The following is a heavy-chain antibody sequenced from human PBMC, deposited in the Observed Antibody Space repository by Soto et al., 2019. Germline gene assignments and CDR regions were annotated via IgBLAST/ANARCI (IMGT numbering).Heavy chain of an antibody. D-gene: IGHD4-17*01. CDR2: INAGNGNT. V-gene: IGHV1-3*01. J-gene: IGHJ5*02. Sequence: QVQLVQSGAEVKKPGASVKISCKASGYTFSSYAMNWVRQAPGQRLGWMGWINAGNGNTKYSQKFQGRVTITRDTSASTAYMELSSLRSEDTAVYYCARGVSTVTPNWFDPWGQGSLVTVSS. CDR1: GYTFSSYA. CDR3: ARGVSTVTPNWFDP.